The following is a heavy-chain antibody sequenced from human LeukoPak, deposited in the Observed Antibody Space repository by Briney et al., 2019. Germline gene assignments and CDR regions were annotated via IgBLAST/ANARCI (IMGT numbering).Heavy chain of an antibody. Sequence: AGGSLRLSCAASGFTFDDYAMHWVCQAPGKGLEWVSLISGDGGSTYYADSVKGRFTISRDNSKNSLYLQMNSLRTEDTALYYCAKDQKPPSGSYSYYYGMDVWGQGTTVTVSS. V-gene: IGHV3-43*02. J-gene: IGHJ6*02. CDR2: ISGDGGST. D-gene: IGHD1-26*01. CDR3: AKDQKPPSGSYSYYYGMDV. CDR1: GFTFDDYA.